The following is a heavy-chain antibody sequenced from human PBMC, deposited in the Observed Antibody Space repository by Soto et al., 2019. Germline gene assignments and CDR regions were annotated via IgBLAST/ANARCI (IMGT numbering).Heavy chain of an antibody. J-gene: IGHJ4*02. Sequence: ASVKVSCTVSGYTLTELSMHWVRQAPGKGLEWMGGFDPEDGETISAQKFQGRVTMTEDTSTDTDYMELSSLRSEDTAGYYCARRKERAGPNYFDYWGLGTLVTVSS. D-gene: IGHD6-25*01. CDR1: GYTLTELS. V-gene: IGHV1-24*01. CDR3: ARRKERAGPNYFDY. CDR2: FDPEDGET.